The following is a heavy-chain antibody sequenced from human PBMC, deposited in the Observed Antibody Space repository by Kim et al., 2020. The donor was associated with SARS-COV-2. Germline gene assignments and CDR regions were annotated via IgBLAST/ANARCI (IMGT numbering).Heavy chain of an antibody. V-gene: IGHV3-11*06. J-gene: IGHJ4*02. Sequence: VKGRFTIYRDNAENSLYLQMNSLISEDTAVYYCARVRSSIAANWPSAFDYWGQGTLVTVSS. D-gene: IGHD6-6*01. CDR3: ARVRSSIAANWPSAFDY.